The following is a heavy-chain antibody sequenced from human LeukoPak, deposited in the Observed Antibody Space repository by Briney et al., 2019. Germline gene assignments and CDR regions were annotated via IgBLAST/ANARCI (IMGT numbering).Heavy chain of an antibody. Sequence: GGSLRLSCVDSGFTFSSFAMSWVRQAPGRGLEWVSTISSSGSTTYYIDSVKGRFTISRDNSRNTLYLQLNSLRGEVTAVYYCARETPAFDCWGQGTLVTVS. V-gene: IGHV3-23*01. J-gene: IGHJ4*02. CDR1: GFTFSSFA. D-gene: IGHD4-23*01. CDR2: ISSSGSTT. CDR3: ARETPAFDC.